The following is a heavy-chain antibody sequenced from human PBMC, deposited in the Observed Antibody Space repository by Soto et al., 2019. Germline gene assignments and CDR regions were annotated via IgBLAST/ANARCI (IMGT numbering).Heavy chain of an antibody. J-gene: IGHJ4*02. V-gene: IGHV1-69*13. CDR3: ASKISAGRGSPVLRYFDWLFD. CDR2: IIPIFGTA. CDR1: GGTFSSYA. D-gene: IGHD3-9*01. Sequence: ASVKVSCKASGGTFSSYAISWVRQAPGQGLEWMGGIIPIFGTANYAQKFQGRVTITADESTSTAYMELSSLRSEDTAGYYCASKISAGRGSPVLRYFDWLFDWGQGTLVTVSS.